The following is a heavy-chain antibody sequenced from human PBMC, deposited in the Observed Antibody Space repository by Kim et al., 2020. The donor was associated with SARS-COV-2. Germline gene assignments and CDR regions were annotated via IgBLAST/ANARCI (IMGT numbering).Heavy chain of an antibody. J-gene: IGHJ4*02. CDR3: AREYDTYYYDSGGYPFDY. Sequence: SRVTISVETSKNQFYLKLSSVTAADTAVYYCAREYDTYYYDSGGYPFDYWGQGTLVTVSS. V-gene: IGHV4-39*07. D-gene: IGHD3-22*01.